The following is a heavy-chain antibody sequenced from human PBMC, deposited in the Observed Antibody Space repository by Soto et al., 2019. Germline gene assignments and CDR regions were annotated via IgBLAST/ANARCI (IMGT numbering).Heavy chain of an antibody. Sequence: VQLVESGGGVVQPGRSLRLSCAASGFTFSSYAMHWVRQAPGKGLEWVAVISYDGSNKYYADSVKGRFTISRDNSKNTLYLQMNSLRAEDTAVYYCARDLDYYDSSGYCTFDYWGQGTLVTVSS. CDR2: ISYDGSNK. CDR1: GFTFSSYA. CDR3: ARDLDYYDSSGYCTFDY. V-gene: IGHV3-30-3*01. D-gene: IGHD3-22*01. J-gene: IGHJ4*02.